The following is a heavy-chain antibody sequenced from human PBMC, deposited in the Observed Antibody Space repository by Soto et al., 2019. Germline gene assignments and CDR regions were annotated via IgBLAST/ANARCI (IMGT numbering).Heavy chain of an antibody. CDR2: IYYSGST. CDR1: GGSISSGDYY. CDR3: ARDRPGGWFDP. J-gene: IGHJ5*02. D-gene: IGHD3-10*01. Sequence: SETLSLTCTVSGGSISSGDYYWSWIRQPPGKGLEWIGYIYYSGSTYYNPSLKSRVTISVDTSKNQFSLKLSSVTAADTAVYYCARDRPGGWFDPWGQGTLVTVSS. V-gene: IGHV4-30-4*01.